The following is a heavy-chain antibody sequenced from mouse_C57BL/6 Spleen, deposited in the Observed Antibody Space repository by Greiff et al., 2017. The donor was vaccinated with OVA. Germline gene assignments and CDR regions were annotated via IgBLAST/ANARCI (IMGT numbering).Heavy chain of an antibody. CDR1: GYAFRSSW. CDR2: LYPGDGDT. J-gene: IGHJ2*01. D-gene: IGHD1-1*01. V-gene: IGHV1-82*01. CDR3: ARSEAITTVAAFDD. Sequence: VQLQQSGPELVKPGASVKISCKASGYAFRSSWMNWVKQRPGTGLEWIGRLYPGDGDTNYNGKFKGKAALTADKSSSTAYMQLSSLTSEDSAVYVCARSEAITTVAAFDDWGQGTTLTVSS.